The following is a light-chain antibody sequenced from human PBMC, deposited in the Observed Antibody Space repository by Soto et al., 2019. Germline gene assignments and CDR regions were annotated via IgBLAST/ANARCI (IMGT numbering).Light chain of an antibody. CDR2: GAS. Sequence: EIVMTQSPATLSVSPGERATLSCRASQSVSSNLAWYQQKPGQAPRLLIYGASTRATGSPARFSGSGSGTEFALNISSLQSEDFAIYYCQQYDKWYTFGQGTKLEIK. V-gene: IGKV3-15*01. CDR1: QSVSSN. J-gene: IGKJ2*01. CDR3: QQYDKWYT.